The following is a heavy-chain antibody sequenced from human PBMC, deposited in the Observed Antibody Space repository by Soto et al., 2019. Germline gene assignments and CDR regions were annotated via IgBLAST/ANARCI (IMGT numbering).Heavy chain of an antibody. D-gene: IGHD6-25*01. V-gene: IGHV3-48*04. CDR2: ISSSSSRI. J-gene: IGHJ4*02. CDR3: ASDPGIAAAGMDY. Sequence: EVQLVESGGGLIQPGGSLRLSCAASGFSFNTYAMNWVRQAPGKGLEWMSYISSSSSRIYYADSVKGRFTLSRDNAKNSLYLHMNSLRAEDTAVYYCASDPGIAAAGMDYWGQGTLVTVS. CDR1: GFSFNTYA.